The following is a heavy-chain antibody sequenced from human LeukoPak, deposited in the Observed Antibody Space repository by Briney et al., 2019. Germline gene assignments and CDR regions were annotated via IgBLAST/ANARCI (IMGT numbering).Heavy chain of an antibody. D-gene: IGHD6-19*01. V-gene: IGHV3-9*03. J-gene: IGHJ4*02. CDR1: GFTFDDHA. CDR2: ITWNSGSI. Sequence: GRSLRLSCAASGFTFDDHAMHWVRQAPGKGLEWVSSITWNSGSIGYADSVKGRFTISRDNAKNSLYLQMNSLRAEDMAVYYCAKAVAGTTFYFDYWGQGTLVTVSS. CDR3: AKAVAGTTFYFDY.